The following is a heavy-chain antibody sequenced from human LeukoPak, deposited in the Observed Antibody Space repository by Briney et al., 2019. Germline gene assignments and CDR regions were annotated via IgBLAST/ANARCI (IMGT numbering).Heavy chain of an antibody. CDR1: GFTFSDYL. CDR3: ARDSGSPQDAFDI. CDR2: ISSGSSFI. V-gene: IGHV3-21*01. Sequence: GGSLRLSCVAAGFTFSDYLMNWVRQAPGKGLEWVSSISSGSSFIYYADSVKGRFTISRDNAKNSLYLQMNSLRAEDTAVYYCARDSGSPQDAFDIWGQGTMVTVSS. J-gene: IGHJ3*02. D-gene: IGHD6-13*01.